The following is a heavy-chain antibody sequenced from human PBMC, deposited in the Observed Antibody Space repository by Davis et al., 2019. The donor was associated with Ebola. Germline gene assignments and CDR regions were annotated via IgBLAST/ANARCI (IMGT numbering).Heavy chain of an antibody. CDR3: ARDSSGWYDAFDI. CDR1: GGSISSYY. J-gene: IGHJ3*02. D-gene: IGHD6-19*01. CDR2: IYYSGST. Sequence: MPGGSLRLSCTVSGGSISSYYWSWIRQLPGKGLEWIGYIYYSGSTNYNPSLKSRVTISVDTSKNQFSLKLSSVTAADTAVYYCARDSSGWYDAFDIWGQGTMVTVSS. V-gene: IGHV4-59*01.